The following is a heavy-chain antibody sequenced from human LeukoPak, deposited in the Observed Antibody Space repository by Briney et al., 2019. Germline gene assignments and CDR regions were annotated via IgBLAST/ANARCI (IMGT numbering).Heavy chain of an antibody. Sequence: GGSLRLSCAASGFTVSSNYMSWVRQAPGKGLEWVSVIYRDGSTYYADSVRGRFTISRDNSKNTLYLQMKALRDEDTATYYCAKRGPIYSSTPGNYFDYWGQGTLVTVSS. V-gene: IGHV3-53*01. J-gene: IGHJ4*02. D-gene: IGHD3-10*01. CDR3: AKRGPIYSSTPGNYFDY. CDR1: GFTVSSNY. CDR2: IYRDGST.